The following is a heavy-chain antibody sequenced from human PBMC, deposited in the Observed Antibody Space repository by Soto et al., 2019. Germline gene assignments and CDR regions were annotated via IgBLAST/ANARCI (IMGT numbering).Heavy chain of an antibody. J-gene: IGHJ6*02. CDR3: ARGGYIVLVPAHYGMDV. CDR2: IWYDGSNK. Sequence: PGGSLRLSCAASGFTFSSYGMHWVRQAPGKGLEWVAVIWYDGSNKYYADSVRGRFTISRDNSKNTLYLQMNSLRAEDTAVYYCARGGYIVLVPAHYGMDVWGQGTTVTVSS. CDR1: GFTFSSYG. D-gene: IGHD2-2*01. V-gene: IGHV3-33*01.